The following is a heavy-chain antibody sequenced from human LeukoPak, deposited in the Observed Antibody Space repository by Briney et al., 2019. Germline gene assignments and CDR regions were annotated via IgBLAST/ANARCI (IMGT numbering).Heavy chain of an antibody. Sequence: SQTLSLTCTVSGGSISSGGYYWSWIRQPPGKGLEWIGYIYHSGSTYYNPSLKSRVTISVDRSKNQFSLKLSSVTAADTAVYYCARESGSYSNDAFDIWGQGTMVTVSS. J-gene: IGHJ3*02. CDR1: GGSISSGGYY. D-gene: IGHD1-26*01. CDR3: ARESGSYSNDAFDI. CDR2: IYHSGST. V-gene: IGHV4-30-2*01.